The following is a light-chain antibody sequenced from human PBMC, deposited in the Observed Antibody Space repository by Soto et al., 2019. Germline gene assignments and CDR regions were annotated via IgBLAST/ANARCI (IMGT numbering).Light chain of an antibody. V-gene: IGKV3-15*01. J-gene: IGKJ2*01. CDR3: QQYKLWYT. CDR1: LSVSSD. Sequence: EIVMTQSPATLSVSPGERATLSCRASLSVSSDLAWYQQKPGQAPRLLIYDASTRATGIPARFSGSGSGTEFTLTISSLQSEDFAVYYCQQYKLWYTFAQGTKLEIK. CDR2: DAS.